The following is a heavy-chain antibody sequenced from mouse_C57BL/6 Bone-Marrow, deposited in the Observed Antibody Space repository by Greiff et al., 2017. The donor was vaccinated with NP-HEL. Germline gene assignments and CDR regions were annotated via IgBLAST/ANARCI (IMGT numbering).Heavy chain of an antibody. CDR3: ARRSVFAY. CDR1: GFTFSDYG. Sequence: VQLKESGGGLVKPGGSLKLSCAASGFTFSDYGMHWVRQAPEKGLEWVAYISSGSSTIYYADTVKGRFTISRDNAKNTLFLQMTSLRSEDTAMYYCARRSVFAYWGQGTLVTVSA. J-gene: IGHJ3*01. CDR2: ISSGSSTI. V-gene: IGHV5-17*01.